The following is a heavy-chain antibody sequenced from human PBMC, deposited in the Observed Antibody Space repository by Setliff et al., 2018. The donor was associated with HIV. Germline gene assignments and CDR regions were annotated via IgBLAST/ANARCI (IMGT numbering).Heavy chain of an antibody. CDR3: ATDCAVVGGTGSLDS. Sequence: GGSLRLSCAASGFTFSNYNMNWVRQAPGKGLEWVSVISGSGDITYYRESVKGRFTVSRDNSNNTVYLQMNSLRVEDTAVYYCATDCAVVGGTGSLDSWGQGTLVTVSS. CDR1: GFTFSNYN. CDR2: ISGSGDIT. J-gene: IGHJ4*02. V-gene: IGHV3-23*01. D-gene: IGHD1-26*01.